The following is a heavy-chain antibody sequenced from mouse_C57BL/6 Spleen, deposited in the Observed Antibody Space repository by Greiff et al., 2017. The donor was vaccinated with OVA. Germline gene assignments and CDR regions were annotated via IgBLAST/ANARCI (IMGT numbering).Heavy chain of an antibody. CDR2: IHPNSGST. CDR3: ASPNFYYGSSLAD. D-gene: IGHD1-1*01. Sequence: QVQLKQPGAELVKPGASVKLSCKASGYTFTSYWMHWVKQRPGQGLEWIGMIHPNSGSTNYTEKFKSKATLTVDKSSSTAYMQLSSLTSEDSAVYYCASPNFYYGSSLADWGQGTLVTVSA. J-gene: IGHJ3*01. V-gene: IGHV1-64*01. CDR1: GYTFTSYW.